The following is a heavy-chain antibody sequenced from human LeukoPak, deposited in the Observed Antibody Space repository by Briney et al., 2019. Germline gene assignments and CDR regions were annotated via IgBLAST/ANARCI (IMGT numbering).Heavy chain of an antibody. CDR1: GGSITDYY. D-gene: IGHD5-24*01. Sequence: SETLSLTCTVSGGSITDYYWSWIRQPPGKGVEWIAYMYCSGSSNYNPSLKSRVTISVDTSKNQFSLKLSSVTAADTAVYYCARHTKSYRDGRNYELDPSGQGTLVTVSS. CDR3: ARHTKSYRDGRNYELDP. CDR2: MYCSGSS. J-gene: IGHJ5*02. V-gene: IGHV4-59*08.